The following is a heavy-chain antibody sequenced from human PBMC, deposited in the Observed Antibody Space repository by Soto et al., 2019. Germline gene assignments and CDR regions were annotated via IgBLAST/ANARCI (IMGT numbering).Heavy chain of an antibody. J-gene: IGHJ6*02. Sequence: QVQLQESGPGLVKPSQTLSLTCTVSGDSVSGGYYWRWVRQRPRKVLEWIGYVSTSGTPYYRPSLNSLVSISIDTSKTPLSLEGRSVSAADTAVYYCARDRGSYGMDGWGQGTTVTVSS. CDR2: VSTSGTP. CDR1: GDSVSGGYY. CDR3: ARDRGSYGMDG. V-gene: IGHV4-31*01.